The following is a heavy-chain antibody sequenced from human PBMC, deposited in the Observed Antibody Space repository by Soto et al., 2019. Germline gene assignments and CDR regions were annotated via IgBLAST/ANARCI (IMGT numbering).Heavy chain of an antibody. CDR3: ASSYYDFWSGYSNPPGMDV. Sequence: SETLSLTCTVSGGSISSGGYYWSWIRQHPGKGLEWIGYIYYSGSTYYNPSLKSRVTISVDTSKNQFSLKLSSVTAADTAVYYCASSYYDFWSGYSNPPGMDVWGQGTTVTVS. V-gene: IGHV4-31*03. D-gene: IGHD3-3*01. CDR2: IYYSGST. J-gene: IGHJ6*02. CDR1: GGSISSGGYY.